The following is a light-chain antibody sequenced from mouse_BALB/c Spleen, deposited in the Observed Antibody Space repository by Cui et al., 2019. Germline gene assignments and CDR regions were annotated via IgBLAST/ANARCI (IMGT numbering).Light chain of an antibody. V-gene: IGKV4-86*01. CDR3: QQWNYPLWT. CDR1: SSVSY. CDR2: EIS. Sequence: ESVLTQSPAITAASLGQKITITCSASSSVSYMHWYQQKSGTSPKPLIYEISKLASGIPARFSGSGSRTSYSLTISSVEAEDAAIYYCQQWNYPLWTFGGGTKLEIK. J-gene: IGKJ1*01.